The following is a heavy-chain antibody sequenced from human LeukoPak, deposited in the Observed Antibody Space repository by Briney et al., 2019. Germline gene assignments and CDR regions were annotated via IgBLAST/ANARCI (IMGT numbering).Heavy chain of an antibody. CDR3: ARVCSSDFWSVYSPYFAY. CDR1: GYTFTGYY. D-gene: IGHD3-3*01. Sequence: ASVKVSCKASGYTFTGYYMHWVRQAPGQGLEWMGWINPNSGGTNYAQKFQGRVTMTRDTSISTAYMGLSRLRSDDTAVYYCARVCSSDFWSVYSPYFAYWGQGTLVTVSS. V-gene: IGHV1-2*02. J-gene: IGHJ4*02. CDR2: INPNSGGT.